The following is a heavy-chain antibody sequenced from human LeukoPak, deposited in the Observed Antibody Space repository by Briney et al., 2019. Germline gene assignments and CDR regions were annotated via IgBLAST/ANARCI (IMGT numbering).Heavy chain of an antibody. Sequence: SETLSPTCTVSGDSISISSYYWAWIRQPPGKGLEWIGTIYYSGSPYYNPSLNSRVTISIDTSKNQFSLNLSSVTAADTAVYYCARNYDFWSGYYSRDNWFDPWGQGTLVTVSS. CDR3: ARNYDFWSGYYSRDNWFDP. D-gene: IGHD3-3*01. J-gene: IGHJ5*02. CDR2: IYYSGSP. CDR1: GDSISISSYY. V-gene: IGHV4-39*01.